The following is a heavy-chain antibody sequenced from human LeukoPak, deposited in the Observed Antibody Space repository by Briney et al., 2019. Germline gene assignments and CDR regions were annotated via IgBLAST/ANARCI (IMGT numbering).Heavy chain of an antibody. Sequence: ASVKVSCKASGYTFTSYYMHWVRQAPGQGLEWTGIINPSGGSTSYAQKFQGRVTMTRDMSTSTVYMELSSLRSEDTAVYYCARDLGFGGVIVSFGFDYWGQGTLVTVSS. J-gene: IGHJ4*02. CDR2: INPSGGST. V-gene: IGHV1-46*01. CDR3: ARDLGFGGVIVSFGFDY. CDR1: GYTFTSYY. D-gene: IGHD3-16*02.